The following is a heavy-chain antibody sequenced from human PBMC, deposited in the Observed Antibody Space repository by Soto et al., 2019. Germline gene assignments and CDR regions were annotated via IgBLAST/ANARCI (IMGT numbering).Heavy chain of an antibody. Sequence: HPGGSLRLSCTASGFTFGDYAMSWFRQAPGKGLEWVGFIRSKAYGGTTEYAASVKGRFTISRDDSKTIASLQMNSLKTEDTAVYYCTRGLSVTTRLCYYYYMAVWGKGTTVTVSS. D-gene: IGHD4-4*01. CDR2: IRSKAYGGTT. V-gene: IGHV3-49*03. CDR1: GFTFGDYA. CDR3: TRGLSVTTRLCYYYYMAV. J-gene: IGHJ6*03.